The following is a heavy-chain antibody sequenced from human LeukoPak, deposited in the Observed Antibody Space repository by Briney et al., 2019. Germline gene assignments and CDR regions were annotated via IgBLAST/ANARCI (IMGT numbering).Heavy chain of an antibody. J-gene: IGHJ4*02. CDR2: IYPGDSDT. V-gene: IGHV5-51*01. D-gene: IGHD3-22*01. Sequence: GESLKISCKGSGYSFTSYWIGWVRQMPGKGLEWMGIIYPGDSDTRYSPSFQGQVTISADKSISTAYLQWTSLKASDTATYFCARSPRNTRGYFYPDYWGQGTLVTVSS. CDR1: GYSFTSYW. CDR3: ARSPRNTRGYFYPDY.